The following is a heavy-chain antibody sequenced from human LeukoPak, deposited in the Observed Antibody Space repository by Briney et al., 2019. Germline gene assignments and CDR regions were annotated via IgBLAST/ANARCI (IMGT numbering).Heavy chain of an antibody. Sequence: PGGSLRLSCAASGFIFDDYSMHWVRQAPEKGLEWVSGISWNSDSKDYADSVKGRFTISRDNAKNSLFLQVNSLRTEDTALYYCARSVELVRGYFDFWGQGTLATVSS. CDR3: ARSVELVRGYFDF. CDR1: GFIFDDYS. V-gene: IGHV3-9*01. CDR2: ISWNSDSK. J-gene: IGHJ4*02. D-gene: IGHD1-1*01.